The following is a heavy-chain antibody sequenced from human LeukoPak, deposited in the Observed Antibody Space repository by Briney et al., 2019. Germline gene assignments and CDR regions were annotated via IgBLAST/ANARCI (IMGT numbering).Heavy chain of an antibody. V-gene: IGHV1-46*01. Sequence: ASVKVSCKASGYTFTSYYMHWVRQAPGQGLEWMGIINPSGGSTSYAQKFQGRVTMTRDTSTSTVYMELSSLRSEDTAVYYCARDQSSGWYRGYYYYMDVWGKGTTVTVSS. CDR1: GYTFTSYY. CDR2: INPSGGST. D-gene: IGHD6-19*01. CDR3: ARDQSSGWYRGYYYYMDV. J-gene: IGHJ6*03.